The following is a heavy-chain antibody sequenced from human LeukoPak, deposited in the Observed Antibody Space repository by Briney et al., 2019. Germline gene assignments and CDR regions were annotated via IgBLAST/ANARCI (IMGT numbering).Heavy chain of an antibody. CDR3: ARDLSSGKEASDY. J-gene: IGHJ4*02. CDR2: INPNSGGT. V-gene: IGHV1-2*02. CDR1: GYTFTGYY. Sequence: GASVKVSCKASGYTFTGYYMHWVRHAPGHGLEWMGWINPNSGGTNYAQKFQGRVTMTRDTSISTAYMELSSLRSEDTAVYYCARDLSSGKEASDYWGQGTLVTVSS. D-gene: IGHD6-19*01.